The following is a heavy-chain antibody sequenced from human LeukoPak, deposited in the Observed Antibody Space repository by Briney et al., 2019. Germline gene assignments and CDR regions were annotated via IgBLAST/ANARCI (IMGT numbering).Heavy chain of an antibody. V-gene: IGHV3-7*01. CDR1: GFIVNYYY. J-gene: IGHJ3*02. CDR3: VPQCGRPI. D-gene: IGHD6-19*01. CDR2: INEDGSVK. Sequence: GSMRLSCAASGFIVNYYYMSWVRQAPGQGLEWVANINEDGSVKDYVDSVKGRFTISRDNAKKSLYLQMNSLRAEDTAVYYCVPQCGRPIWGQVTKLTVAS.